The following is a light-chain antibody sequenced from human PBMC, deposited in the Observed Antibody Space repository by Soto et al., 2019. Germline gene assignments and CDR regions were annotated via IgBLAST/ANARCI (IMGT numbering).Light chain of an antibody. CDR2: GAS. V-gene: IGKV3-20*01. CDR1: QSVSSSY. Sequence: EIVLTQSPGTLSLSPGERATLSCRASQSVSSSYLAWYQQKPGQAPRLLIYGASSRATGIPDRFSGSGSGTDFTLTISRLEPEDFAVYYCQKYGSSPRTFGQEPKVDIK. CDR3: QKYGSSPRT. J-gene: IGKJ1*01.